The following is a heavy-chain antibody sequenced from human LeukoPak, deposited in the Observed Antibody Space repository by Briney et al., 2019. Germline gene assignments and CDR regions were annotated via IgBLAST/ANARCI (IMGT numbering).Heavy chain of an antibody. V-gene: IGHV3-30*04. J-gene: IGHJ4*02. CDR2: ISYDGSNK. CDR1: GFIFSSYN. CDR3: ARDQLAYSGYDTLFDY. Sequence: GGSLRLSCAASGFIFSSYNMHWVRQAPGKGLEWVAVISYDGSNKYYAESVKGRFTISRDNSKNTLYLQLNSLRPDDTAVYYCARDQLAYSGYDTLFDYWGQGTLVTVSS. D-gene: IGHD5-12*01.